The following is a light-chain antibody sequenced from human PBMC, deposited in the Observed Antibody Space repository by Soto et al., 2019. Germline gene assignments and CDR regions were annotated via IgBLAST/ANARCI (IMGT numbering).Light chain of an antibody. Sequence: EIVMTQSPATLSVSPGERATLSCRASQSVSSNLAWYQQKPGQAPRLLIYGASPRATGIPARFSGSGSGTEFTRTISSLQSEDFAIYVCQQYNNLPPDRTVGQGTKVEIK. CDR1: QSVSSN. CDR3: QQYNNLPPDRT. V-gene: IGKV3-15*01. CDR2: GAS. J-gene: IGKJ1*01.